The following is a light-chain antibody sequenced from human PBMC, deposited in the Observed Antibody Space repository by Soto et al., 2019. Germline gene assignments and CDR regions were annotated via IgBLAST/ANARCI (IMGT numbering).Light chain of an antibody. Sequence: EIVMTQSPATLSVSPGERATLSCRASQSVANDLAWYQHKPGQAPRLLTHGASTRATGIPARFSGVGSGTEFTLTISSLQSEDFAVYYCQQYGRSPSTFGGGTKVEIK. CDR1: QSVAND. CDR3: QQYGRSPST. CDR2: GAS. V-gene: IGKV3-15*01. J-gene: IGKJ4*01.